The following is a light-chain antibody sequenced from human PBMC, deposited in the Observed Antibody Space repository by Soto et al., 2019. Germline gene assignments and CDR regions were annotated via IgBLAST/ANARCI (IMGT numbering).Light chain of an antibody. V-gene: IGLV1-40*01. CDR2: GNS. Sequence: QSVLTQPPSVSGAPGQRVTISCTGSSSNIGAGYDVHWYQQLPGTAPKLLIYGNSNRPSGVPDRFSGSKSSTSASLAITGLQAEDEADYYCQSYDSSLSGPLFGGGTKLTVL. CDR1: SSNIGAGYD. CDR3: QSYDSSLSGPL. J-gene: IGLJ2*01.